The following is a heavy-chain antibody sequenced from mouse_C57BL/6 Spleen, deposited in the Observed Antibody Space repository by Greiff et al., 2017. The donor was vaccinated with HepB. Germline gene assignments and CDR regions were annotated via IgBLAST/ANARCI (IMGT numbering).Heavy chain of an antibody. V-gene: IGHV1-55*01. CDR3: ARSGYYGYDVFDY. D-gene: IGHD2-2*01. Sequence: VQLQQSGAELVKPGASVKMSCKASGYTFTSYWITWVKQRPGQGLEWIGDIYPGSGSTNYNEKFKSKATLTVDTSSSTAYMQLSSLTSEDSAVYYCARSGYYGYDVFDYWGQGTTLTVSS. J-gene: IGHJ2*01. CDR2: IYPGSGST. CDR1: GYTFTSYW.